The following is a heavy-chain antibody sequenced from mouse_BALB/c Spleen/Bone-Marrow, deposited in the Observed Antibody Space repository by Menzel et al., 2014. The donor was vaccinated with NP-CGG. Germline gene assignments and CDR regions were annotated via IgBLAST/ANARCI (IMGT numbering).Heavy chain of an antibody. CDR2: INSNGGST. J-gene: IGHJ3*01. CDR3: ARDNYYDYAGFSY. D-gene: IGHD2-4*01. V-gene: IGHV5-6-3*01. CDR1: GFTFSSYG. Sequence: EVQLQESGGGLVQPGGSLKISCAASGFTFSSYGMSWVRQTPDKRLDLVATINSNGGSTYYPDSVKGRFTISRDNAKNTLYLQMSSLKSEDTAMYYCARDNYYDYAGFSYLVQGTPVTVPA.